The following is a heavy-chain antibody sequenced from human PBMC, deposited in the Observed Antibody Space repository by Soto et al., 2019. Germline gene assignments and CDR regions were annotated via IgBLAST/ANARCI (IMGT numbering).Heavy chain of an antibody. V-gene: IGHV4-30-2*01. CDR2: IYHSGST. CDR1: GGSISSGGYS. J-gene: IGHJ4*02. D-gene: IGHD6-19*01. Sequence: PSETLSLTCAVSGGSISSGGYSWSWIRQPPGKGLEWIGYIYHSGSTYFNPSLKSRVTMSVDRSTNQFSLKLSSVTAADTAVYYCASRVSDYFDYWGQGTPVTVSS. CDR3: ASRVSDYFDY.